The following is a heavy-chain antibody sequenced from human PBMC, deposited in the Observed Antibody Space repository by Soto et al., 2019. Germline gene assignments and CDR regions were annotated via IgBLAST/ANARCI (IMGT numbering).Heavy chain of an antibody. J-gene: IGHJ5*02. D-gene: IGHD5-12*01. CDR1: GYSVSSNTAS. V-gene: IGHV6-1*01. CDR2: TYFRSKWYN. Sequence: QTLSLTCAISGYSVSSNTASWNLIRQSPSRGLEWLGRTYFRSKWYNDYAVSVKSRIIINPDTSNNQFSLQLNSVTPEDTAVYFCAKGDNLGPKTGYAFDPWGQGIMVTVSS. CDR3: AKGDNLGPKTGYAFDP.